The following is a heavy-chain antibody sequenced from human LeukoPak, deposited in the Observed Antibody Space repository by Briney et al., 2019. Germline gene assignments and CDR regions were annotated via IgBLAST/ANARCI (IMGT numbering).Heavy chain of an antibody. CDR2: ITAGGTAM. D-gene: IGHD1-26*01. CDR3: ASSGSYRFDY. CDR1: GFTFSSYS. V-gene: IGHV3-48*02. J-gene: IGHJ4*02. Sequence: GGSLRLSCAASGFTFSSYSMNWVRQAPGKGLEWVSHITAGGTAMFYADSVKGRFTISRDNAKNSLYLQMNSLRDEDTAVYYCASSGSYRFDYWGQGTLVTVSS.